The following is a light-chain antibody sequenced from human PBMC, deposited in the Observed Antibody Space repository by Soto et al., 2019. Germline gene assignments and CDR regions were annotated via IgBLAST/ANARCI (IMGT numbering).Light chain of an antibody. J-gene: IGKJ1*01. CDR3: QQYGSSRWT. Sequence: EIVLTQSPGTLSLSPGERATLSCRASQSVSSIYLAWYQQKPGQAPRLLIYGASSRATGIPDRFSGSASGTVFTLTISRLAPEDFAVYYWQQYGSSRWTFGQGTKVEI. CDR1: QSVSSIY. CDR2: GAS. V-gene: IGKV3-20*01.